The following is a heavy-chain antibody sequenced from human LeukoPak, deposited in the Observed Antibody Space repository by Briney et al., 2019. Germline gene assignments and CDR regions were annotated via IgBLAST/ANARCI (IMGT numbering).Heavy chain of an antibody. D-gene: IGHD3-22*01. Sequence: SETLSLTCAVSGYSISSGYYWGWIRQPPGKGLEWIGYIYYSGSTNYNPSLKSRVTISVDTSKNQFSLKLSSVTAADTAVYYCARRFDSTLSQYYYMDVWGKGTTVTVSS. CDR1: GYSISSGYY. CDR3: ARRFDSTLSQYYYMDV. J-gene: IGHJ6*03. V-gene: IGHV4-38-2*01. CDR2: IYYSGST.